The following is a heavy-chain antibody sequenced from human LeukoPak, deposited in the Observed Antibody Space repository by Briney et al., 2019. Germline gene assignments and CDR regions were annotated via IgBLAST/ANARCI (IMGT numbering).Heavy chain of an antibody. CDR1: GFTFSSYG. J-gene: IGHJ4*02. V-gene: IGHV3-30*03. CDR2: ISYDGSNK. D-gene: IGHD3-22*01. Sequence: PGGSLRLSCAASGFTFSSYGMHWVRQAPGKGLEWVAVISYDGSNKYYADSVKGRFTISRDNSKNTLYLQMNSLRAEDTAVYYCARPYYYDSSGYLGWGQGTLVTVSS. CDR3: ARPYYYDSSGYLG.